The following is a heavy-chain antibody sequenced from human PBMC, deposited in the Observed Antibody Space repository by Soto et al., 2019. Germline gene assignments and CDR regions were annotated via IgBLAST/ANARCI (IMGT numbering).Heavy chain of an antibody. J-gene: IGHJ6*02. CDR3: ARVSWREKYGMDV. CDR2: ITFSGNTV. Sequence: GGSLRLSCAASGFTFSDSYMSWIRQAPGKGLEWISYITFSGNTVYYADSLKGRFTISRDNAKNSLYLQMNRLRAEDTAVYYCARVSWREKYGMDVWGQGTTVTVPS. CDR1: GFTFSDSY. V-gene: IGHV3-11*01.